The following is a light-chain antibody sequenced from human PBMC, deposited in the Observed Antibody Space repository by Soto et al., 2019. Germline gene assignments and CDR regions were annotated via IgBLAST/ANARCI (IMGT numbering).Light chain of an antibody. CDR1: QTVGSYY. CDR3: QQCGGSPWT. Sequence: EIVLTQSPGTLSLSPGERATLSCGASQTVGSYYLAWYQQKPGQAPRLLIYAASNRATGIPDRFSGSGSGTDFTLTISRLEPEDFAVYFCQQCGGSPWTFGQGTKVEIK. CDR2: AAS. J-gene: IGKJ1*01. V-gene: IGKV3-20*01.